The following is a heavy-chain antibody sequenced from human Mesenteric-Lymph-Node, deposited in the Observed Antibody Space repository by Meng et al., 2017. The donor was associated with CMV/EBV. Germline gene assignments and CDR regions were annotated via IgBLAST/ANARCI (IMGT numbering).Heavy chain of an antibody. CDR3: ARVPNCGGDCYSDY. CDR1: GESINNSRSY. D-gene: IGHD2-21*01. Sequence: SETLSLTCTVSGESINNSRSYWGWIRQSPGTGLEWIASIFHTGSTFYNPSLKSRVSVSVQVSKNQFSLSLNSVTAADTAVYYCARVPNCGGDCYSDYWGQGTLVTVSS. J-gene: IGHJ4*02. V-gene: IGHV4-39*07. CDR2: IFHTGST.